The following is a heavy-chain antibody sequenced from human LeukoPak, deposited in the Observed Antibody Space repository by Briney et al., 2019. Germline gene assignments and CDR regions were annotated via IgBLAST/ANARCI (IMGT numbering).Heavy chain of an antibody. CDR1: VGSISSYY. V-gene: IGHV4-59*01. Sequence: SETLSLTCAVSVGSISSYYWSWIRQPPEKGLEWIGYIYYGGSTSYNPSLKSRVSISVDTSKNQFSLMLTPVTAADTAEYYCGRGARGVFGMDVWGQGTTVTVSS. CDR2: IYYGGST. CDR3: GRGARGVFGMDV. J-gene: IGHJ6*02.